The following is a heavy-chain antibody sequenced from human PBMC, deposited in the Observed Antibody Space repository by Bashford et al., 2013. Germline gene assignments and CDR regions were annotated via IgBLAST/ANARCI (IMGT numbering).Heavy chain of an antibody. D-gene: IGHD2-15*01. CDR1: GYTFTSYA. J-gene: IGHJ5*02. CDR3: ARGEFVVVPKNWFDP. V-gene: IGHV1-3*01. Sequence: ASVKVSCKASGYTFTSYAMHWVRQAPGQRLEWMGWINAGNGNTKYSQKFQGRVTITRDTSASTAYMELSSLRSEDTAVYYCARGEFVVVPKNWFDPWGQGTLVTVSS. CDR2: INAGNGNT.